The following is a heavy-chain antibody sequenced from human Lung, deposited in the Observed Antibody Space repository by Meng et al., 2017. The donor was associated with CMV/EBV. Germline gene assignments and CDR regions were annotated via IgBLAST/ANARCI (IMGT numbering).Heavy chain of an antibody. CDR2: IFPNNGGT. J-gene: IGHJ3*01. CDR1: GYLFPGYY. D-gene: IGHD7-27*01. V-gene: IGHV1-2*02. Sequence: ASXXVSXKASGYLFPGYYIHWVRQAPGQNLEWVGWIFPNNGGTKYAQNFQGRVTMTRDTSISTAYLELSRLRSDDTAVYYCARALKLGTVAFDLWGQGKMVNVAS. CDR3: ARALKLGTVAFDL.